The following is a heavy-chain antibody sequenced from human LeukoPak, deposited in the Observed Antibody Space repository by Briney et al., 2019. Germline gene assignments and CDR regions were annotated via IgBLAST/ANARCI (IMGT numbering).Heavy chain of an antibody. J-gene: IGHJ4*02. CDR1: GFPFVTYW. V-gene: IGHV3-74*01. CDR3: ARGTVEPAGIDY. D-gene: IGHD2-2*01. Sequence: GGSLRLSCAASGFPFVTYWMHWVRQAPGKGLVWVSHLNTDGSSPTYGDSAKGRFTVSRDNAKSTLFLQLNSLRVEDTAVYYCARGTVEPAGIDYWGQGTLVTVSS. CDR2: LNTDGSSP.